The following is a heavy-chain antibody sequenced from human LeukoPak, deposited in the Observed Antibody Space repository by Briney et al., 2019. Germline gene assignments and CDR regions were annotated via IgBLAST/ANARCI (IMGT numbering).Heavy chain of an antibody. CDR1: GGSFSGYY. D-gene: IGHD4-11*01. CDR2: INHSGST. Sequence: PSETLSLTCAVYGGSFSGYYWSWLRQPPGKGLEWIGEINHSGSTNYNASLKSRVTISVDTSKNQFSLKLSSVTAADTAVYYCARGRAGWTTVTTTPTNWGQGTLVTVSS. J-gene: IGHJ4*02. CDR3: ARGRAGWTTVTTTPTN. V-gene: IGHV4-34*01.